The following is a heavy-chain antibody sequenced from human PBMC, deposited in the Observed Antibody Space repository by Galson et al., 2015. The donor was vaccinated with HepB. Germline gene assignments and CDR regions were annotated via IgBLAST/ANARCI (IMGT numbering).Heavy chain of an antibody. CDR2: TYYTSKWYT. Sequence: CAISGDSVSGDSAAWNWIRQSPSRGLEWLGRTYYTSKWYTDFAISVKSRITINPDTSKNQFSLQLRSVTPADTAVYYCVRAARASRYDNAFNWFDPWGQGTLVIDSS. J-gene: IGHJ5*02. D-gene: IGHD2-2*01. CDR1: GDSVSGDSAA. CDR3: VRAARASRYDNAFNWFDP. V-gene: IGHV6-1*01.